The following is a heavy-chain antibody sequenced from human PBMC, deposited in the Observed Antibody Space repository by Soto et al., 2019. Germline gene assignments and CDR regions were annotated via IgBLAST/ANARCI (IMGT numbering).Heavy chain of an antibody. CDR1: GYSFTSYW. D-gene: IGHD5-18*01. J-gene: IGHJ6*02. Sequence: PGESLKISCKGSGYSFTSYWIGWARQMPGKGLEWMGIIYPGDSDTRYSPSFQGQVTISADKSISTAYAQWSSLKASDTAMYYCARQRYGGKYYYGMDVWGQGTTVTVSS. CDR2: IYPGDSDT. V-gene: IGHV5-51*01. CDR3: ARQRYGGKYYYGMDV.